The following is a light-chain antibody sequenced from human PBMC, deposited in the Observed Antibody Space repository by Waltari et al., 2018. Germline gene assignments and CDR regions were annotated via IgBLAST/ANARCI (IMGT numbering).Light chain of an antibody. CDR1: SSDIGAYNR. V-gene: IGLV2-14*01. CDR3: SSSTSSSTLDV. Sequence: HSALTQPASVSGSPGQSITISCIGTSSDIGAYNRVSWYQQYPGKAPKLMIYDVTIRPSGVSDRFSCSKSDNTASLTISGLQAEDEAVYFCSSSTSSSTLDVFGGGTRLTVL. J-gene: IGLJ2*01. CDR2: DVT.